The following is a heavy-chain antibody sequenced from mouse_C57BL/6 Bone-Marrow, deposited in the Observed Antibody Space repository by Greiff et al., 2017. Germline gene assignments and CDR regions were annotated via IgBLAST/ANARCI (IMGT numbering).Heavy chain of an antibody. J-gene: IGHJ2*01. CDR1: GYTFTSYW. CDR3: ARERDYDNY. Sequence: QVQLQQPGAELVRPGSSVKLSCKASGYTFTSYWMDWVNQRPGQGLEWIGKIYPSDSETHYNQKFKDKATLTVDKSSSTAYMQLSSLTSEDSAVYYCARERDYDNYWGQGTTLTVSS. V-gene: IGHV1-61*01. D-gene: IGHD2-4*01. CDR2: IYPSDSET.